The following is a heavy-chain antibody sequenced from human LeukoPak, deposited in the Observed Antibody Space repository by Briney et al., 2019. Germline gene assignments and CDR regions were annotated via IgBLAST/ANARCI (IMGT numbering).Heavy chain of an antibody. CDR1: GGSINSNNYY. CDR3: ASSPSGYWWNFDC. V-gene: IGHV4-39*01. CDR2: IYYSGST. D-gene: IGHD3-22*01. J-gene: IGHJ4*02. Sequence: SETLSLTCTVSGGSINSNNYYWGWIRQPPGKGLEWIGSIYYSGSTYYTPSLKSRVTISVDTSKNQFSLKLSSVTAADTAVYYCASSPSGYWWNFDCWGQGTLVTVSS.